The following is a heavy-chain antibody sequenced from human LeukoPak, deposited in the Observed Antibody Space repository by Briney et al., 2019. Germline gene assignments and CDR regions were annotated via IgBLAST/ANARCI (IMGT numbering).Heavy chain of an antibody. CDR1: GFTFSSYE. CDR3: AELGITMIGGV. J-gene: IGHJ6*04. D-gene: IGHD3-10*02. CDR2: IRIDGSTI. V-gene: IGHV3-48*03. Sequence: GGSLRLSCAASGFTFSSYEMNWVRQAPGKGRKGFPFIRIDGSTIYYADSVKGRFTISRDNAKNSLYLQMNSLRAEDTAVYYCAELGITMIGGVWGKGTTVTISS.